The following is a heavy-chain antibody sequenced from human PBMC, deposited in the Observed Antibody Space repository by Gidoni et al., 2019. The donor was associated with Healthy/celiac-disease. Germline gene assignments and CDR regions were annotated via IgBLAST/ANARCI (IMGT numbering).Heavy chain of an antibody. CDR1: GFTFGDYA. CDR2: IRSKAYGGTT. D-gene: IGHD2-21*02. V-gene: IGHV3-49*04. CDR3: TSPYCGGDCYTPYYFDY. J-gene: IGHJ4*02. Sequence: EVQLVESGGGLVQPGRSLRLSCTASGFTFGDYAMSWVRQAPGKGLEWVGFIRSKAYGGTTEYAASVKGRFTISRDDSKSIAYLQMNSLKTEDTAVYYCTSPYCGGDCYTPYYFDYWGQGTLVTVSS.